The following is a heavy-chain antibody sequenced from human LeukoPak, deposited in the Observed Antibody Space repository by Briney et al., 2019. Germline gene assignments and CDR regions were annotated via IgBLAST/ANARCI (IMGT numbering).Heavy chain of an antibody. CDR1: GGSISSYY. J-gene: IGHJ3*02. D-gene: IGHD3-22*01. CDR3: ARVTGYDSSGYYHMDAFDI. CDR2: IYTSGST. V-gene: IGHV4-4*07. Sequence: SETLSLTCTVSGGSISSYYWSWIRQPAGKGLEWIGRIYTSGSTNYNPSLKSRVTMSVDTSKNQFSLKLSSVTAAGTAVYYCARVTGYDSSGYYHMDAFDIWGQGTMVTVSS.